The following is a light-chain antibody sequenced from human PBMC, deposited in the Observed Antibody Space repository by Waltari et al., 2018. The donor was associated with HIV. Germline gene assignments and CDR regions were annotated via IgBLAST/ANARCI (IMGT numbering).Light chain of an antibody. Sequence: DVVMTQSPLSLSVPLGQPASFSCRSSRTLVYSDGNPYLTWFHQRPGQSPMRLIYKVSRRDSGVPDRCSGSGADTEFAMKISRVEDEDVGFYYCMQGTLWLTFGQGTRLEIK. CDR3: MQGTLWLT. J-gene: IGKJ5*01. CDR1: RTLVYSDGNPY. V-gene: IGKV2-30*01. CDR2: KVS.